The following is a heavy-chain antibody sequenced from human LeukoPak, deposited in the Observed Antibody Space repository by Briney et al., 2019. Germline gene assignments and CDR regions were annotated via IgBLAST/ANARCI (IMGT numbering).Heavy chain of an antibody. CDR1: GGSISSGGYY. Sequence: PSETLSLTCTVSGGSISSGGYYWNWIRQHPGKGLEWIGNIFNSGSTSYNPSLKSRVTISVDTSKNQLSLKLRSVTAADTAVYYCARGGGRTWIQDYWGQGTLVTVSS. J-gene: IGHJ4*02. V-gene: IGHV4-31*03. CDR3: ARGGGRTWIQDY. D-gene: IGHD5-18*01. CDR2: IFNSGST.